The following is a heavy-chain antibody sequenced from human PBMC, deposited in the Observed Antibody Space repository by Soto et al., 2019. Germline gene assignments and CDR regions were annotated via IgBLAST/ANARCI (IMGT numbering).Heavy chain of an antibody. J-gene: IGHJ4*02. CDR3: AKPQSSGSYCAGDY. V-gene: IGHV3-23*01. D-gene: IGHD6-19*01. Sequence: GGSLRLSCAASGFTFDTYAMSWVRQAPGKGLEWISGISGNGGRTYYADSVKGRFTISRDNSKNILYLRMNSLRGEDAALYYCAKPQSSGSYCAGDYWGQGTLVTVSS. CDR2: ISGNGGRT. CDR1: GFTFDTYA.